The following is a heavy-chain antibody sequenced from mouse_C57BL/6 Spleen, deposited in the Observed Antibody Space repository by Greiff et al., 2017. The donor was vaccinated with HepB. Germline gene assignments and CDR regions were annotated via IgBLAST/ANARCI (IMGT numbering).Heavy chain of an antibody. CDR3: ARARRGAMDY. CDR2: ISYDGSN. J-gene: IGHJ4*01. V-gene: IGHV3-6*01. Sequence: VQLKESGPGLVKPSQSLSLTCSVTGYSITSGYYWNWIRQFPGNKLEWMGYISYDGSNNYNPSLKNRISITRDTSKNQFFLKLNSVTTEDTATYYCARARRGAMDYWGQGTSVTVSS. CDR1: GYSITSGYY.